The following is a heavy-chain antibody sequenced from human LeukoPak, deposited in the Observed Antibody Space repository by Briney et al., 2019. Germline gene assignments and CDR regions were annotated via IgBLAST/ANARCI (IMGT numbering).Heavy chain of an antibody. CDR1: GFSFTNYN. CDR2: ITKGSNYM. Sequence: GGSLRLSCAASGFSFTNYNMNWVRQAPGKGLEWVSSITKGSNYMYYADSVRGRFTISRDDAKASLSLQMGSLRAEDTAMYYCARGRYDSGSYYSIFDYWGQGTLVTVSS. J-gene: IGHJ4*02. D-gene: IGHD3-22*01. V-gene: IGHV3-21*01. CDR3: ARGRYDSGSYYSIFDY.